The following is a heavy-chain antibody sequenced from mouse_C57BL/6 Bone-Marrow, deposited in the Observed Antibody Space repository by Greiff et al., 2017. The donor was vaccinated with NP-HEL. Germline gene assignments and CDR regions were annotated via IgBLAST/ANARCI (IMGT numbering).Heavy chain of an antibody. CDR2: FYPGSGSI. V-gene: IGHV1-62-2*01. J-gene: IGHJ4*01. CDR3: ARHEDRDGSSYDAMDY. CDR1: GYTFTEYT. D-gene: IGHD1-1*01. Sequence: VKLQESGAELVKPGASVKLSCKASGYTFTEYTIHWVKQRSGQGLEWIGWFYPGSGSIKYNEKFKDKATLTADKSSSTVYMELSRLTSEDSAVCFCARHEDRDGSSYDAMDYWGQGTSVTVYS.